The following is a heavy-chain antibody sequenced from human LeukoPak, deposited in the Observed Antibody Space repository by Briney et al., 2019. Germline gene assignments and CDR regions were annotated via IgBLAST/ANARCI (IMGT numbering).Heavy chain of an antibody. CDR3: AREVSGPRGLLYYYYTDV. Sequence: ASVKVSCKASGYTFTGYYMHWVRQAPGQGLEWMGRINPDSGDTNYAQKFQGRVTMTRDTSISTAYMEVSRLRSDDTAVYYCAREVSGPRGLLYYYYTDVWGRGTTVTVSS. V-gene: IGHV1-2*06. CDR2: INPDSGDT. J-gene: IGHJ6*03. CDR1: GYTFTGYY. D-gene: IGHD5/OR15-5a*01.